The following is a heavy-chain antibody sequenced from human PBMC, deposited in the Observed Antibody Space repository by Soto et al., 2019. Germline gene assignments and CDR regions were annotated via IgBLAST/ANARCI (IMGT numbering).Heavy chain of an antibody. D-gene: IGHD3-10*02. CDR3: ARDHVLSVALDY. CDR2: IWYDGSNK. Sequence: VAVIWYDGSNKYYADSVKGRFTISRDNSKNTLYLQMNSLRAEDTAVYYCARDHVLSVALDYWGQGTLVTVSS. J-gene: IGHJ4*02. V-gene: IGHV3-33*01.